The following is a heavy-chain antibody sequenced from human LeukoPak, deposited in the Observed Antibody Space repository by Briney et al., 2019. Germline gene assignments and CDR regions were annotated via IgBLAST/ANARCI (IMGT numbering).Heavy chain of an antibody. CDR1: GFTFSYYW. J-gene: IGHJ5*02. CDR2: IKEDGSEK. Sequence: GGSLRLSCAAPGFTFSYYWMSWVRQGPGKGLEWVANIKEDGSEKYYGDSVKGRFTISRDNAKNSLYLQMNSLRAEDTAIYYCARDISWGQGILVTVSS. V-gene: IGHV3-7*03. CDR3: ARDIS.